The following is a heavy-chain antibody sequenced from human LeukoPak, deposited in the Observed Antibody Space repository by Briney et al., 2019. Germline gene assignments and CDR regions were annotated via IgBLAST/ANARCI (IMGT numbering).Heavy chain of an antibody. J-gene: IGHJ5*02. D-gene: IGHD3-22*01. V-gene: IGHV5-51*01. CDR2: IYPGDSDT. CDR1: GYSFTSYW. Sequence: GESPKISCKGSGYSFTSYWIGWVRQMPGKGLEWMGIIYPGDSDTRYSPSFQGQVTISADKSISTAYLQWSSLKASDTAMYYCARSSYYYDSSGYYYPNWFDPWGQGTLVTVSS. CDR3: ARSSYYYDSSGYYYPNWFDP.